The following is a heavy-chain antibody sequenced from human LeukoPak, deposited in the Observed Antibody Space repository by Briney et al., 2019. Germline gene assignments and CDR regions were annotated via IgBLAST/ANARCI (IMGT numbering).Heavy chain of an antibody. CDR3: AIYYNGARYFDH. Sequence: GGSLRLSCATAGFTFNKYAMNWGRQAPGKGLEWVSTISGGGETAYYADSVKGRFTISRDNSEDTLYFQMNSLRAEDTAVYYCAIYYNGARYFDHWGQGTLVTVSS. J-gene: IGHJ4*02. CDR2: ISGGGETA. D-gene: IGHD3-22*01. CDR1: GFTFNKYA. V-gene: IGHV3-23*01.